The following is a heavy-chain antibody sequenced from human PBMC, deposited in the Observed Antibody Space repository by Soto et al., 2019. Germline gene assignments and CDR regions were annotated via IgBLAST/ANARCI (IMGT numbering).Heavy chain of an antibody. Sequence: PGGSLSLSCAASGFTFSSYAMHWVRRAPGKGLEWVAVISYDGSNKYYADSVKGRFTISRDNSKNTLYLQMNSLRAEDTAVYYCARDDVDTAMVSYYGMDVWGQGTTVTVSS. D-gene: IGHD5-18*01. CDR1: GFTFSSYA. CDR2: ISYDGSNK. V-gene: IGHV3-30-3*01. J-gene: IGHJ6*02. CDR3: ARDDVDTAMVSYYGMDV.